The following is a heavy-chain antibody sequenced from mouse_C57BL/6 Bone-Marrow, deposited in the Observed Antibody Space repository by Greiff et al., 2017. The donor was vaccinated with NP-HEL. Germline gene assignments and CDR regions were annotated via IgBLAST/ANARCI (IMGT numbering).Heavy chain of an antibody. J-gene: IGHJ4*01. CDR1: GFTITNTY. V-gene: IGHV14-3*01. CDR2: IDPANGNT. Sequence: VQLQQSVAELVRPGASVKLSCTASGFTITNTYMHWVKQRPEQGLEWIGRIDPANGNTKYAPKFQGKATITADTSSNTAYLQLSSLTSEDAAIYYCGLYYGNSARYWGQGTSVTVSS. CDR3: GLYYGNSARY. D-gene: IGHD2-1*01.